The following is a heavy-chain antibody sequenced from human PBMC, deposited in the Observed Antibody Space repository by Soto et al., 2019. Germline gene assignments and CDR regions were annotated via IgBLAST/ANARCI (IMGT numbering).Heavy chain of an antibody. V-gene: IGHV4-59*12. Sequence: PSETLSLTCTVSGGSINSYYWSWIRQPPGKGLEWIGYIYYSGSTNYNPSLKSRVTISVDTSKNQFSLKLSSVTAADTAVYYCARDGAEGEEGGYDYRFDYWGQGTLVTVSS. D-gene: IGHD5-12*01. CDR1: GGSINSYY. CDR2: IYYSGST. J-gene: IGHJ4*02. CDR3: ARDGAEGEEGGYDYRFDY.